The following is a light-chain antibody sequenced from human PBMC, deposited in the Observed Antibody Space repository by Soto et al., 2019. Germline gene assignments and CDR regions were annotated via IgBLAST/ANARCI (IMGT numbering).Light chain of an antibody. J-gene: IGKJ1*01. Sequence: ITRSPEILAAKVCGTGCSPCRASESISIWLAWYQQKPGKAPNLLINKASSLQSEVPSRFSGSGSGTEHTLTISSLHTHAFAVYQCQQYKSSSTFGQGTKVDIK. V-gene: IGKV1-5*03. CDR1: ESISIW. CDR3: QQYKSSST. CDR2: KAS.